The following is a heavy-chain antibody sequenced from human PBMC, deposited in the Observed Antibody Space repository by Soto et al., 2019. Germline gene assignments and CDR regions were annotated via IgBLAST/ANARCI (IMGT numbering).Heavy chain of an antibody. CDR2: INHSGST. V-gene: IGHV4-34*01. D-gene: IGHD3-10*01. J-gene: IGHJ5*02. CDR1: GGSFSGYY. Sequence: TSETLSLTCAVYGGSFSGYYWSWIRQPPGKGLEWIGEINHSGSTNYNPSLKSRVTISVDTSKNQFSLKLSSVTAADTAVYYCARIKLLWFGELESKPNWFDPWGQGTLVTVSS. CDR3: ARIKLLWFGELESKPNWFDP.